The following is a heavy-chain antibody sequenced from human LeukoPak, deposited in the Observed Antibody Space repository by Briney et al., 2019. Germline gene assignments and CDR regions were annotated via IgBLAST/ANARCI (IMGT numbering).Heavy chain of an antibody. CDR2: INPSGGST. CDR1: GYSFTTSY. Sequence: ASVTVSCKASGYSFTTSYMHWVRQAPGQGLEWMGIINPSGGSTSYAQKFQGRVTLTRETSTSTVYMELSSLTSEDPAVYYCARSDIAAAGIYWYFDLWGRGTLVTVSS. D-gene: IGHD6-13*01. V-gene: IGHV1-46*01. J-gene: IGHJ2*01. CDR3: ARSDIAAAGIYWYFDL.